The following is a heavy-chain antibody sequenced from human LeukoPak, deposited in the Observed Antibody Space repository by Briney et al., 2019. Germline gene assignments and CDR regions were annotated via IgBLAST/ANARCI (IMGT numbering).Heavy chain of an antibody. J-gene: IGHJ6*02. CDR3: ARYLGGSYGMDV. D-gene: IGHD2-15*01. Sequence: GGSLRLSCAASGFTVNSHYISWVRQAPGKGLEWVSVIYSGGSTYYADSVKGRFTISRDNSKNTLYLQMNSLRAEDTAEYYCARYLGGSYGMDVWGQGTTVIVSS. V-gene: IGHV3-66*01. CDR2: IYSGGST. CDR1: GFTVNSHY.